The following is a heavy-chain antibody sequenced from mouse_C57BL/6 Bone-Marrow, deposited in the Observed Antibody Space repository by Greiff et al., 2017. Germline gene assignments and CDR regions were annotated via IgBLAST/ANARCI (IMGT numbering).Heavy chain of an antibody. Sequence: EVHLVESGGGLVQPKGSLKLSCAASGFSFNTYAMNWVRQAPGKGLEWVARIRSKSNNYATYYADSVKDRFTISRDDSESMLYLQMNNLKTEDTAMYYCVRHGGYGYFDVWGTGTTVTVSS. CDR1: GFSFNTYA. CDR3: VRHGGYGYFDV. CDR2: IRSKSNNYAT. V-gene: IGHV10-1*01. J-gene: IGHJ1*03.